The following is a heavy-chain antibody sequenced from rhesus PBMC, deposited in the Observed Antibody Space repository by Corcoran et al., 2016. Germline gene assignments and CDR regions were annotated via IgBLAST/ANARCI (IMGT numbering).Heavy chain of an antibody. CDR2: VGGSSGSP. CDR1: GGSISGYW. CDR3: ARFGSNYKYGLDS. J-gene: IGHJ6*01. Sequence: QVQLQESGPGLVKPSETLSLTCAVSGGSISGYWWGWIRQPPGKGLEWFGYVGGSSGSPHYNPSLKSRVTISTDTSKNRFSLKLSSVTAADTAVYYCARFGSNYKYGLDSWGQGVVVTVSS. V-gene: IGHV4-165*01. D-gene: IGHD3-16*01.